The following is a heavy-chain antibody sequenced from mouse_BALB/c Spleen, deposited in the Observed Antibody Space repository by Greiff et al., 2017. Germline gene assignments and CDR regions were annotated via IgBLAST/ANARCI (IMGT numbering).Heavy chain of an antibody. CDR1: GFSLTSYG. CDR2: IWAGGST. CDR3: ARDYGSSFSWFAY. D-gene: IGHD1-1*01. V-gene: IGHV2-9*02. J-gene: IGHJ3*01. Sequence: VKLVESGPGLVAPSQSLSITCTVSGFSLTSYGVHWVRQPPGKGLEWLGVIWAGGSTNYNSALMSRLSISKDNSKSQVFLKMNSLQTDDTAMYYCARDYGSSFSWFAYWGQGALVNGSA.